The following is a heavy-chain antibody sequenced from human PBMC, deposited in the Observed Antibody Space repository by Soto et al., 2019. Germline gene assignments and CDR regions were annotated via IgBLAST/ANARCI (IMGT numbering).Heavy chain of an antibody. D-gene: IGHD3-22*01. CDR1: GGSVSSGSYY. J-gene: IGHJ4*02. V-gene: IGHV4-61*01. Sequence: SETLSLTCTVSGGSVSSGSYYWSWIRQPPGKGLEWIGYMYYSGSTKYNPSLKSRVTISVDTSKNQFSLKLSSVTAADTAVYYCARGLPQYYYDSSGYYSDYWGQGTLVTVSS. CDR2: MYYSGST. CDR3: ARGLPQYYYDSSGYYSDY.